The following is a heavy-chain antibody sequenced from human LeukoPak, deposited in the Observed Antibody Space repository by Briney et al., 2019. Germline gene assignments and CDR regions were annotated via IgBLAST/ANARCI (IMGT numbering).Heavy chain of an antibody. CDR3: AKSIVVVVAATDY. CDR2: ISGSGGST. D-gene: IGHD2-15*01. J-gene: IGHJ4*02. Sequence: PGGSLRLSCAASGFTLSSYAMSWVRQAPGKGLEWVSAISGSGGSTYYADSVKGRFTISRDNSKNTLYLQMNSLRAEDTAVYYCAKSIVVVVAATDYWGQGTLVTVSS. CDR1: GFTLSSYA. V-gene: IGHV3-23*01.